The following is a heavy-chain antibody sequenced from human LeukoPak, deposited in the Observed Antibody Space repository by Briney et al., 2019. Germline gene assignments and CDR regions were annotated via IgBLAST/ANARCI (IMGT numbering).Heavy chain of an antibody. D-gene: IGHD3-22*01. V-gene: IGHV1-3*01. CDR1: GYTFTSYA. Sequence: ASVKVSCKASGYTFTSYAMHWVRQAPGQRLEWMGWINAGNGNTKYSQKFQGRVTITRDTSASTAYMELSSLRSEDTAVYYCARDYYDSSGYYFYYYGMDVWGQGTTVTVSS. CDR2: INAGNGNT. CDR3: ARDYYDSSGYYFYYYGMDV. J-gene: IGHJ6*02.